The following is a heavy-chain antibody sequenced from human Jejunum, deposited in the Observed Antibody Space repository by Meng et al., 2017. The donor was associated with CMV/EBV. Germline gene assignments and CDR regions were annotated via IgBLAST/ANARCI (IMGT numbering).Heavy chain of an antibody. CDR2: IHSSGST. V-gene: IGHV4-31*03. CDR3: ARASYGSGSPLGESWFDP. CDR1: GGSISSGGYY. Sequence: HVARPESGPGLVKPSQNLSLTCPVSGGSISSGGYYWSWIRQHPGKGLEWIGYIHSSGSTYYNPSLRSRLTISVDTSKNQFSMKLSSVTAADTAVYYCARASYGSGSPLGESWFDPWGQGTLVTVSS. D-gene: IGHD3-10*01. J-gene: IGHJ5*02.